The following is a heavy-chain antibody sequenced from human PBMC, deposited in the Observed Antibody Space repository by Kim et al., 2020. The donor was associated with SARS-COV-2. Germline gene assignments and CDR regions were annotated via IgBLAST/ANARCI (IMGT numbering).Heavy chain of an antibody. D-gene: IGHD2-15*01. V-gene: IGHV2-5*01. J-gene: IGHJ4*02. CDR3: AHRQGSLVNREGFDY. Sequence: PSLKSRLTITKDTSKNQVVLTMTNMDPVDTATYYCAHRQGSLVNREGFDYWGQGTLVTVSS.